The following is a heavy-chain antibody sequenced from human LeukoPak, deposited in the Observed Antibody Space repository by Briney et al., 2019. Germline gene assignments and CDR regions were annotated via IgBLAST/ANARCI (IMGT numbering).Heavy chain of an antibody. CDR3: ARKGDKYDILTGYNLKSRYFDL. Sequence: SETLSLTCTVSGGSVTSYYWSWTRQPPGRGLEWIGNIFYSGRTTYNPSLQSRVSISVDTSKNQLSLELTSVTTADTAVYYCARKGDKYDILTGYNLKSRYFDLWGRGTLVTVSS. CDR2: IFYSGRT. CDR1: GGSVTSYY. J-gene: IGHJ2*01. V-gene: IGHV4-59*08. D-gene: IGHD3-9*01.